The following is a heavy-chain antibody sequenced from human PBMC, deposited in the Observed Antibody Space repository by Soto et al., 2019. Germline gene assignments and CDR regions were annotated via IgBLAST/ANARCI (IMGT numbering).Heavy chain of an antibody. CDR2: ISDYNGNT. Sequence: ASVKPCCKSSGYTFTSYGISWVRQAPGQGLEGRGWISDYNGNTNYAQKLQGRVTMTTDTSTSTAYMELRSLRSDDTDVYYCARETKDQTITIFGVVNAHFDDWGQGTLVSVSS. J-gene: IGHJ4*02. CDR3: ARETKDQTITIFGVVNAHFDD. D-gene: IGHD3-3*01. V-gene: IGHV1-18*04. CDR1: GYTFTSYG.